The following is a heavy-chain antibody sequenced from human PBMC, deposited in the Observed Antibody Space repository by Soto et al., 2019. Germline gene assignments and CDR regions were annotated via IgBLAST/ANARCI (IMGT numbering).Heavy chain of an antibody. CDR1: GGTFSSYT. CDR2: IIPILGIA. D-gene: IGHD6-19*01. Sequence: QVQLVQSGAEVKKPGSSVKVSCKASGGTFSSYTISWVRQAPGQGLEWMGRIIPILGIANYAQKFQGRVTITGDKATSPAYMERSSLRSEDTAVYYCARGGGSSGWSDYWGQGTLVTVSS. J-gene: IGHJ4*02. CDR3: ARGGGSSGWSDY. V-gene: IGHV1-69*02.